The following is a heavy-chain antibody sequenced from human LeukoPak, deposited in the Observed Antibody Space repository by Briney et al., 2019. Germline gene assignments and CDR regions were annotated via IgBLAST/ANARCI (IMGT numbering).Heavy chain of an antibody. CDR1: GYTFTSYY. V-gene: IGHV1-69*13. CDR2: IIPIFGTA. D-gene: IGHD3-10*01. J-gene: IGHJ4*02. Sequence: SVKVSCKASGYTFTSYYMHWVRQAPGQGLEWMGGIIPIFGTANYAQKFQGRVTITADESTSTAYMELSSLRSEDTAVYYCARAPPGWFGEAPHDYWGQGTLVTVSS. CDR3: ARAPPGWFGEAPHDY.